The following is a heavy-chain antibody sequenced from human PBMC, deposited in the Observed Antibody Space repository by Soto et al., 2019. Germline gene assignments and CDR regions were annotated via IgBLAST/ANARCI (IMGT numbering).Heavy chain of an antibody. CDR3: ALHPTAVGYCDY. D-gene: IGHD4-17*01. CDR1: GFSLSTTGVA. Sequence: QITLKESGPTLVKPTQTLTLTCTFSGFSLSTTGVAVGWIRQPPGKALEWLALVYWDDDKRYSPSLKSRLTITKDPPKTQVVPTMPNMDPVDAATYYCALHPTAVGYCDYWGQGTLVTVSS. V-gene: IGHV2-5*02. CDR2: VYWDDDK. J-gene: IGHJ4*02.